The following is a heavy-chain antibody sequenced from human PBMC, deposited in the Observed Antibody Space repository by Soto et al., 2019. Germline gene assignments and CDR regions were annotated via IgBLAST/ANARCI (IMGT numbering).Heavy chain of an antibody. V-gene: IGHV5-51*01. D-gene: IGHD6-13*01. CDR1: GYSFTSDW. CDR3: ARTHLFIAAADKYYFDY. J-gene: IGHJ4*02. CDR2: IYPGDSDT. Sequence: VESLKISCNGSGYSFTSDWIGWVGQMPWKGLEWMGIIYPGDSDTRYSPSFQGQVTISADKSISTAYLQWSSLKASDTATYYCARTHLFIAAADKYYFDYWGQGTLVTVSS.